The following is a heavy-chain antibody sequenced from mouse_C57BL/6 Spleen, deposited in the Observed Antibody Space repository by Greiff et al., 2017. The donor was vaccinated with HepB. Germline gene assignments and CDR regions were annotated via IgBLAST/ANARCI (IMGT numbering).Heavy chain of an antibody. CDR1: GFNIKDDY. D-gene: IGHD1-1*01. J-gene: IGHJ1*03. CDR2: IDPENGDT. V-gene: IGHV14-4*01. CDR3: TTPLITTVVAAYFEV. Sequence: SGAELVRPGASVKLSCTASGFNIKDDYMHWVKQRPEQGLEWIGWIDPENGDTEYASKFQGKATITADTSSNTAYLQLSSLTSEDTDVYYCTTPLITTVVAAYFEVWGTGTTVTVSS.